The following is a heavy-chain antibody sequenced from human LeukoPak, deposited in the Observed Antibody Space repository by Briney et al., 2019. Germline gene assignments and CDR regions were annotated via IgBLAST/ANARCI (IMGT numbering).Heavy chain of an antibody. V-gene: IGHV1-69*01. Sequence: SVKVSCKASGGTFSSYAISWVRQAPGQGLEWMGGIIPIFGTANYAQKFQGRVTITADESASTAYMELSSLRSEDTAVYYCARGLWFGESYFDYWGQGTLVTVSS. J-gene: IGHJ4*02. CDR1: GGTFSSYA. D-gene: IGHD3-10*01. CDR2: IIPIFGTA. CDR3: ARGLWFGESYFDY.